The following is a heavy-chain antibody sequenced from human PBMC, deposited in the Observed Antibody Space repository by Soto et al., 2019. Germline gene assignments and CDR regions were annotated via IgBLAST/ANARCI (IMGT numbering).Heavy chain of an antibody. Sequence: KSSETLSLTCSVSGGSIRGYYWTWIRQPPGKGLEWLGYIYYTGSTKYNPSLKSRVTISADTSNNQLFLKLSSATAADTAVYYCAREVSSYGSTYFDHWGQGTLVTVSS. D-gene: IGHD5-18*01. CDR3: AREVSSYGSTYFDH. V-gene: IGHV4-59*01. CDR2: IYYTGST. J-gene: IGHJ4*02. CDR1: GGSIRGYY.